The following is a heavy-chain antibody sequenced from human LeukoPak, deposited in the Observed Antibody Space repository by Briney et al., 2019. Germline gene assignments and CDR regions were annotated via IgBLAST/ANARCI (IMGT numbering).Heavy chain of an antibody. CDR2: ISYDGSNK. V-gene: IGHV3-30*18. J-gene: IGHJ6*04. CDR3: AKDYCSSTSCYADYYYGMDV. D-gene: IGHD2-2*01. Sequence: GGSLRLSCAASGFTFSSYGMHWVRQAPGKGLEWVAVISYDGSNKYYADSVKGRFTIYRDNSKNTLYLQMNSLRAEDTAVYYCAKDYCSSTSCYADYYYGMDVWGKGTTVTVSS. CDR1: GFTFSSYG.